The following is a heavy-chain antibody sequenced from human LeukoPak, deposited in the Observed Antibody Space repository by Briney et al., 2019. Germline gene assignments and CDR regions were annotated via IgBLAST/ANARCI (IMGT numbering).Heavy chain of an antibody. CDR1: GGSISSYY. Sequence: KPSETLSLTCTVSGGSISSYYWSWIRQPPGKGLEWIGYIYYSGSTNYNPSLKSRVTISVDTSKNQFSLKLSSVTAADTAVYYCARVPTGDLDYWGQGTLVTVSS. CDR3: ARVPTGDLDY. J-gene: IGHJ4*02. V-gene: IGHV4-59*01. D-gene: IGHD4-17*01. CDR2: IYYSGST.